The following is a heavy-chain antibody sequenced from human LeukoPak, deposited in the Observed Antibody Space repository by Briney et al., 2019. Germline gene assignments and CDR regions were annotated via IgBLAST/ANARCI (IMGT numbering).Heavy chain of an antibody. CDR2: IYLGGSDT. J-gene: IGHJ3*02. CDR3: ARADRADCGGPRSSSGSGALDI. D-gene: IGHD2-21*01. CDR1: GYSFSTYW. V-gene: IGHV5-51*01. Sequence: GEALETSWKACGYSFSTYWIGWVRPLPGQGVEWMGNIYLGGSDTRDRPSFEGQVTIAAEHSFSTVNMKWHSLKASATALYYSARADRADCGGPRSSSGSGALDIWGQGTMVTVSS.